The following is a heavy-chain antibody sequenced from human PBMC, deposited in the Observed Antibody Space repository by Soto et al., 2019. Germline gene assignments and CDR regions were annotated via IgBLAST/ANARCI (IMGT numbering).Heavy chain of an antibody. Sequence: PSETLSLTCAVSGGSVSSTQWXPWGRQAPGKGLEWLGDIYHVGITKYNPALKSRVTMSVDKSNNHFSLSLRAEDTAVYYCARGPYYYGSGSLDYWGQGTLVTVSS. CDR3: ARGPYYYGSGSLDY. D-gene: IGHD3-10*01. J-gene: IGHJ4*02. V-gene: IGHV4-4*02. CDR2: IYHVGIT. CDR1: GGSVSSTQW.